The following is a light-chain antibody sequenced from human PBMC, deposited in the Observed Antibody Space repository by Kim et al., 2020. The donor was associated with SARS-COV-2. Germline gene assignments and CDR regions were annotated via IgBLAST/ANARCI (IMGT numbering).Light chain of an antibody. Sequence: SPGERVTLSCRASQTINSNLAWYQQNPGQAPRLLIYDASTRATDVPARFSGSGSGTEFTLTISSLQSEDFAVYYCQHYHDWPPWTFGQGTKVDIK. CDR1: QTINSN. V-gene: IGKV3-15*01. CDR3: QHYHDWPPWT. CDR2: DAS. J-gene: IGKJ1*01.